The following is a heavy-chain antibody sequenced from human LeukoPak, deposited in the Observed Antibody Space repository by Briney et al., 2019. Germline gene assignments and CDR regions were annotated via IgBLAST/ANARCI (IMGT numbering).Heavy chain of an antibody. CDR3: ARESTVGPIQTDALDI. J-gene: IGHJ3*02. CDR1: GFTFSTYW. CDR2: INNEETAA. D-gene: IGHD1-26*01. Sequence: GGSLRLSYAASGFTFSTYWMHWVRQAPGKGLVWVSHINNEETAANYADSVQGRFTISRDSAKSMLYLQMDSLRAEDTAVYYCARESTVGPIQTDALDIWGQGTMVTFSS. V-gene: IGHV3-74*01.